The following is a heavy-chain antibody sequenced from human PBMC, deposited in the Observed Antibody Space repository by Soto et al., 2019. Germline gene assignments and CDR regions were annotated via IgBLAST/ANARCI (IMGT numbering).Heavy chain of an antibody. D-gene: IGHD3-9*01. CDR2: ISSTGNDI. V-gene: IGHV3-48*02. Sequence: VQLMESGGGLVYPGASLRLSCETSGFSFRDHSMNWVRQAPGKGLQWVSYISSTGNDIHYADSVKGRFTVSRDNAKNALFLQMNSLRDDDSAIYYCARLPKGSVLTGGGQGTLLTVSS. J-gene: IGHJ4*02. CDR1: GFSFRDHS. CDR3: ARLPKGSVLTG.